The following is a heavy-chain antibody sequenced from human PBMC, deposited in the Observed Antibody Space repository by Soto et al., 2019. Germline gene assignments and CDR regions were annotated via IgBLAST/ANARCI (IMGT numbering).Heavy chain of an antibody. V-gene: IGHV3-33*01. CDR2: IWYDGSNK. Sequence: PGGSLRLSCAASGFTFSSYGMHWVRQAPGKGLEWVAVIWYDGSNKYYADSVKGRFTISRDNSKNTLYLQMNSLRAEDTAVYYCARDFLFSSGYSYYYYGMDVWGPGTTVTVSS. D-gene: IGHD3-22*01. J-gene: IGHJ6*02. CDR3: ARDFLFSSGYSYYYYGMDV. CDR1: GFTFSSYG.